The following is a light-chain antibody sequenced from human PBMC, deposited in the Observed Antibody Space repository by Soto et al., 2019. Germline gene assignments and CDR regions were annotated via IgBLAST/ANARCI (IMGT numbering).Light chain of an antibody. J-gene: IGKJ2*01. V-gene: IGKV1-17*01. Sequence: IQMTQSASSLSASVGDRVTITCRASQGIRNDLGWYQQKPGKAPKLLIYKASSLEGGVPSRFSGSGSGTEFTLTISSLQPDDLATYYCQQYKAYSYTFGQGTKVDI. CDR1: QGIRND. CDR2: KAS. CDR3: QQYKAYSYT.